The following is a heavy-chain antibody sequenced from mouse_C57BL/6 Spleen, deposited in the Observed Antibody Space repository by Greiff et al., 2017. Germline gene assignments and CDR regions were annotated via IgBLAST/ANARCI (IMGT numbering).Heavy chain of an antibody. Sequence: VQLQQSGTVLARPGASVKMSCKTSGYTFTSYWLHWVKQRPGQGLEWIGAIYPGNSDTSYNQKFKGKAKLTAVTSASTAYMELSSLTNEDSAVYYCTGIYYYGSRGYFDYWGQGTTLTVSS. V-gene: IGHV1-5*01. CDR2: IYPGNSDT. CDR1: GYTFTSYW. CDR3: TGIYYYGSRGYFDY. J-gene: IGHJ2*01. D-gene: IGHD1-1*01.